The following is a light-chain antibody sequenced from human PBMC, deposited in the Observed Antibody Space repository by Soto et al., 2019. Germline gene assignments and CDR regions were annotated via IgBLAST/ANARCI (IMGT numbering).Light chain of an antibody. V-gene: IGKV1-12*01. CDR1: ENINNW. CDR2: ETS. Sequence: DIQMTQSPSSVSASVGDRVTITCRASENINNWLDWYQQTPGKAPKLLIYETSTLQSGVSPRFSGSRSGADFTLTISSLQPEDFATYYCQQASSYPLTFGGGTRVE. CDR3: QQASSYPLT. J-gene: IGKJ4*01.